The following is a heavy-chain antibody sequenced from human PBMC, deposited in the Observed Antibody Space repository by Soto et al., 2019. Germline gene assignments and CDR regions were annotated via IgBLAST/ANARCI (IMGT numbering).Heavy chain of an antibody. V-gene: IGHV5-51*01. CDR2: IFPGDSDT. Sequence: PXECLKSAFKGAGDIFANDWIAWVRQMPGKGLEWMGMIFPGDSDTRYSPSFQGQVTISADKSINTAYLQWSSLKASDTAIYYCARRVAAHPYFDYWGQGALVTV. CDR3: ARRVAAHPYFDY. CDR1: GDIFANDW. J-gene: IGHJ4*02.